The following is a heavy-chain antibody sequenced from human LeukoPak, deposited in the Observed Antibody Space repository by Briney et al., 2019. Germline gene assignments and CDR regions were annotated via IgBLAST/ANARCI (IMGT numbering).Heavy chain of an antibody. J-gene: IGHJ4*02. Sequence: GASVKVSCKASGYTFTGYYMHWVRQAPGQGLEWMGWINPNSGGTNYAQKFQGRVTMTRDTSISTAYMELSRLRSDDTAVYYYAREESGSYPPADYWGQGTLVTVSS. D-gene: IGHD1-26*01. CDR1: GYTFTGYY. V-gene: IGHV1-2*02. CDR2: INPNSGGT. CDR3: AREESGSYPPADY.